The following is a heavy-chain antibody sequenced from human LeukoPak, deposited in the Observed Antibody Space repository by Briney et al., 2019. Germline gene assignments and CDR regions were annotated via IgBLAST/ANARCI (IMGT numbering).Heavy chain of an antibody. Sequence: GGSLRLSCAASGFTFSSYDMHWVRQATGKGLEWVSAIGTAGDTYYPGSVKGRFTISRENAKNSLYLQMNSLRAGDTAVYYCARAPIVGATFHGMDVWAKGPRSPSP. J-gene: IGHJ6*02. V-gene: IGHV3-13*01. CDR1: GFTFSSYD. D-gene: IGHD1-26*01. CDR2: IGTAGDT. CDR3: ARAPIVGATFHGMDV.